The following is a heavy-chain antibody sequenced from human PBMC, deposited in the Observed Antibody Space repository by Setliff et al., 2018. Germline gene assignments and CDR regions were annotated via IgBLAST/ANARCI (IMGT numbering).Heavy chain of an antibody. CDR3: ARGHEDGFYASGHLTYYYYMDV. D-gene: IGHD3-10*01. Sequence: SETLSLTCTVSGGPISRHNWTWIRQPPGKGLEWIAYFFYSGSTNYNPSLKSRVFISVDTSKNQFSLKLRSVTAADTAVYYCARGHEDGFYASGHLTYYYYMDVRGKGTTVTVSS. CDR2: FFYSGST. V-gene: IGHV4-59*11. J-gene: IGHJ6*03. CDR1: GGPISRHN.